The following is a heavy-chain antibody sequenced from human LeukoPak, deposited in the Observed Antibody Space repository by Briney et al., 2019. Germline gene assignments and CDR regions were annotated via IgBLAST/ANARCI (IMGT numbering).Heavy chain of an antibody. J-gene: IGHJ4*02. V-gene: IGHV4-4*07. CDR1: GSSISTYY. CDR3: ARLTYYYDSSGYGPYRPVDY. CDR2: IYTSGSS. D-gene: IGHD3-22*01. Sequence: SETLSLTCTVSGSSISTYYWSWIRQPAGKGLEWIGRIYTSGSSNYSPSLKSRVTMSVDTSKNQFSLKLSSVTAADTAVYYCARLTYYYDSSGYGPYRPVDYWGQGTLVTVSS.